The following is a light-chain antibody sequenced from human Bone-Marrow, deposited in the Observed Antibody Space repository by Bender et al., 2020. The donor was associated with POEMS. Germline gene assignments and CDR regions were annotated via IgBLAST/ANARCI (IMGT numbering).Light chain of an antibody. CDR1: DSNFGGNN. Sequence: QSVLTQPPSASGTPGQSVIISCSGTDSNFGGNNVNWYQHLPGTAPRLVVYSNYQRPSGVSSRFSGSKSGNTASLTISVLQAGDEADYYCSSYTTSNTWVFGGGTKLTVL. J-gene: IGLJ3*02. CDR2: SNY. CDR3: SSYTTSNTWV. V-gene: IGLV1-44*01.